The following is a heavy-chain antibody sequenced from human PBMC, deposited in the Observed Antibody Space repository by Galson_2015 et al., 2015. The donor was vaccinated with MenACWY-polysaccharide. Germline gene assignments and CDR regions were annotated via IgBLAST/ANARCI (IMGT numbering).Heavy chain of an antibody. D-gene: IGHD2-2*01. CDR1: GFTFSTYW. J-gene: IGHJ4*02. CDR2: IGGSGSNT. Sequence: SLRLSCAASGFTFSTYWMHWVRQAPGKGLVWVSTIGGSGSNTHYADSVKGRFTISRDNSKNTLSLQMNSLRAEDTAVYYCARVRYSTGKYQFDYWGQGTLVAVPS. CDR3: ARVRYSTGKYQFDY. V-gene: IGHV3-23*01.